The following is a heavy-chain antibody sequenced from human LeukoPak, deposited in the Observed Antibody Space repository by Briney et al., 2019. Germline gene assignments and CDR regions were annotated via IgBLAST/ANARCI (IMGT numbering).Heavy chain of an antibody. CDR1: GFTFSSYW. J-gene: IGHJ4*02. CDR2: IKQDGSEK. V-gene: IGHV3-7*01. CDR3: AKLIREVTTYDY. Sequence: GGSLRLSCAASGFTFSSYWMSWVRQAPGKGLEWVANIKQDGSEKYYVDSVKGRFTISRDNAKHSLYLQMNTLRVEDTAVYHCAKLIREVTTYDYWGPGALVTVSS. D-gene: IGHD1-1*01.